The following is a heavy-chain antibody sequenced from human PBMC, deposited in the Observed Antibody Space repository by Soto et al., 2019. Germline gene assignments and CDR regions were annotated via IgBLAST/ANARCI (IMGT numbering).Heavy chain of an antibody. J-gene: IGHJ5*02. D-gene: IGHD2-2*02. V-gene: IGHV3-33*07. CDR3: ARGPESQLLYGSFDH. CDR1: GFTFRTYG. Sequence: PWGSLSLSCAASGFTFRTYGMKCLRHAPGKGLDWVAVRLYDGSNKYYANSFNVRFTISRDHSNNTVYLQMNILRAEDTAAYYLARGPESQLLYGSFDHWGQGTLVTVSS. CDR2: RLYDGSNK.